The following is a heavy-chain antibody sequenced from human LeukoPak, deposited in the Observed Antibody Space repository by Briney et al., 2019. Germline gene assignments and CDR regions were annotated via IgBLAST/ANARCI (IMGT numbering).Heavy chain of an antibody. V-gene: IGHV1-2*02. D-gene: IGHD2-15*01. J-gene: IGHJ6*03. CDR1: GYTFTGYY. CDR2: INPNSGGT. CDR3: AREQVSGGDYYYMDV. Sequence: ASVKVSCKASGYTFTGYYMHWVRQAPGQGLEWMGWINPNSGGTKFAQKFQGRVTMTRDTSISTAYMGLSRLRSDDTAVFYCAREQVSGGDYYYMDVWGKGTTVTVSS.